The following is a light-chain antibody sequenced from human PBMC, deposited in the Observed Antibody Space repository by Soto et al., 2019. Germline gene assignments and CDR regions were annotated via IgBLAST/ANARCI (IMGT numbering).Light chain of an antibody. V-gene: IGLV1-47*02. CDR3: AAWDASLSGHV. Sequence: QSVLTQSPSASGTPGQRVTISCYGSSSNIGSYPVYWYQQLPGTAPKLLINSDDQRPSGVPDRFSASKSGTSASLAISGLRSQDEADYYCAAWDASLSGHVFGAG. CDR1: SSNIGSYP. CDR2: SDD. J-gene: IGLJ1*01.